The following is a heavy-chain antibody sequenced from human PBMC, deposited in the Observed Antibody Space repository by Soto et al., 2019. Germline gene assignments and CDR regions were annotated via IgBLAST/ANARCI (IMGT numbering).Heavy chain of an antibody. V-gene: IGHV1-2*02. CDR3: ARGAGVPAATQDAFDI. D-gene: IGHD2-2*01. Sequence: GASVKVSCKASGYTFTGYYMHWVRQAPGQGLEWMGWINPNSGGTNYAQKFQGRVTMTRDTSISTAYMELSRLRSDDTAVYYCARGAGVPAATQDAFDIWGQGTMVTVSS. J-gene: IGHJ3*02. CDR2: INPNSGGT. CDR1: GYTFTGYY.